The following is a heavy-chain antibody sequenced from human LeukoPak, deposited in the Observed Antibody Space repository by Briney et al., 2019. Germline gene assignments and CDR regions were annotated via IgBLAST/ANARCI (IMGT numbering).Heavy chain of an antibody. Sequence: SETLSLTCAVYGGSFSGYYWSWTRQPPGKGLEWIGEINHSGSTNYNPSLKSRVTISVDTSKNQFSLKLSSVTAADTAVYYCARDVSTPDYYFDYWGQGTLVTVSS. D-gene: IGHD3-3*01. CDR1: GGSFSGYY. V-gene: IGHV4-34*01. CDR2: INHSGST. J-gene: IGHJ4*02. CDR3: ARDVSTPDYYFDY.